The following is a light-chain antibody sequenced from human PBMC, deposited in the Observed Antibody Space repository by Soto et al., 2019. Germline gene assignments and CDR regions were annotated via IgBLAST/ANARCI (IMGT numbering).Light chain of an antibody. Sequence: EIVITQSPATLSVSPGERATLSCRASQSVSSNLARYQQKPGQAPRLIIYGASTRATGIPARFSGSGSGTEFTLTISSLQSEDFAVYYCKQYNNWPPWTFGQGTKVEIK. CDR2: GAS. V-gene: IGKV3-15*01. J-gene: IGKJ1*01. CDR3: KQYNNWPPWT. CDR1: QSVSSN.